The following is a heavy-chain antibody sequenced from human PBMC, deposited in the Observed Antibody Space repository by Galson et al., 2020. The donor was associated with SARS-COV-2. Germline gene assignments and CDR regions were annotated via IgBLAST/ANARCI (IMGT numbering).Heavy chain of an antibody. CDR3: ARAAQTYYDFWSGYYNAPHLDY. CDR1: GGSISSYS. Sequence: SETLSLTCTVSGGSISSYSWSWIRQPPGKGLEWLGYISYSGSTNYNPSLKSRVTISVDTSKNQFSLKLSSVTAADTAVYYCARAAQTYYDFWSGYYNAPHLDYWGQGTLVTVSS. D-gene: IGHD3-3*01. J-gene: IGHJ4*02. V-gene: IGHV4-59*01. CDR2: ISYSGST.